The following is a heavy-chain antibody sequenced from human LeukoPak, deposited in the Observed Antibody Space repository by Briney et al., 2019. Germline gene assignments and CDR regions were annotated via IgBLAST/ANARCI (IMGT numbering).Heavy chain of an antibody. Sequence: ASVKVSCKASGYTFTGYYMHWVRQAPGQGLEWMGWINPNSGGTNYAQKFQGRVTMTRDTSISTAYMELNRLRSDDTAVYYCARGGWELPIEDAFDIWGQGTMVTVSS. D-gene: IGHD1-26*01. V-gene: IGHV1-2*02. CDR3: ARGGWELPIEDAFDI. J-gene: IGHJ3*02. CDR1: GYTFTGYY. CDR2: INPNSGGT.